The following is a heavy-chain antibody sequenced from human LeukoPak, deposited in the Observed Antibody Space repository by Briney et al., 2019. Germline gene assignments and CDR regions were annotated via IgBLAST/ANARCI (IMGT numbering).Heavy chain of an antibody. V-gene: IGHV5-10-1*01. CDR1: GYSFTSYW. CDR2: IDPSDSYT. J-gene: IGHJ6*02. Sequence: GKSLKISCKGSGYSFTSYWISWVRQMPGKGLEWMGRIDPSDSYTNYSPSFQGHVTISADKSISTAYLQWSSLKASDTAMYYCASLHYDSSGYYASGYYGMDVWGQGTTVTVSS. D-gene: IGHD3-22*01. CDR3: ASLHYDSSGYYASGYYGMDV.